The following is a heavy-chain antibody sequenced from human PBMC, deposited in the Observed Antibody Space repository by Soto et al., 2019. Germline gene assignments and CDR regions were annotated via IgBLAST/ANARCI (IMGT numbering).Heavy chain of an antibody. CDR2: IYYSETT. J-gene: IGHJ5*02. V-gene: IGHV4-39*01. Sequence: SETLSLTCTVSGASISDNNYYWGWVRQPPGKGLEWIGSIYYSETTYYNPSLKSRVTISADTSKDQVSLKVTSVTAADTAVYYCARLAAYDFWRGGNWFDTWGQGILVTVSS. CDR3: ARLAAYDFWRGGNWFDT. D-gene: IGHD3-3*01. CDR1: GASISDNNYY.